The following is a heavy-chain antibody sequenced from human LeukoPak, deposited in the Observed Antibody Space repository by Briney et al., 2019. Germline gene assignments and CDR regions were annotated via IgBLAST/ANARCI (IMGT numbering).Heavy chain of an antibody. J-gene: IGHJ2*01. CDR3: ARDPSSWYFDL. Sequence: PSETLSLTCTVSGGSISTTYLSWLRQPAGKGLEWIGRIYTSGNTNYNPSLKSRVTMSVDTSKNQFSLRLASVTAADTALYYCARDPSSWYFDLWGRGTLVIVSS. CDR2: IYTSGNT. V-gene: IGHV4-4*07. CDR1: GGSISTTY.